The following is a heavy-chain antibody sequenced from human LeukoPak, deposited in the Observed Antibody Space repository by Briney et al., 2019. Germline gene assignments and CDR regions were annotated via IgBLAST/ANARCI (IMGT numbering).Heavy chain of an antibody. J-gene: IGHJ6*02. CDR3: ARDTVTTFRFRDYYYYGMDV. V-gene: IGHV3-53*01. CDR1: GFTVSTSY. CDR2: IYSAGST. Sequence: GGSLRLSCAAPGFTVSTSYMNWVRQAPGKGLEWVSVIYSAGSTYYADSVKGRFTISRDNSKHTLYLQMNSLRAEDTAVYYCARDTVTTFRFRDYYYYGMDVWGQGTTVTVSS. D-gene: IGHD4-17*01.